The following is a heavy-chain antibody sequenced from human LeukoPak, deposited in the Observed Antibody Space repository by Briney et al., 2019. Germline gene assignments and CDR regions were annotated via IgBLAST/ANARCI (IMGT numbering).Heavy chain of an antibody. Sequence: SGRSLRLSCAASGFTFSSYGMHWVRQAPGKGLEWVAVISYDGSNKYYADSVKGRFTISRDNSKNTLYLQMNSLRAEDTAVYYCAKDLFLGDNWFDPWGQGTLVTVSS. CDR3: AKDLFLGDNWFDP. CDR1: GFTFSSYG. J-gene: IGHJ5*02. V-gene: IGHV3-30*18. CDR2: ISYDGSNK. D-gene: IGHD2/OR15-2a*01.